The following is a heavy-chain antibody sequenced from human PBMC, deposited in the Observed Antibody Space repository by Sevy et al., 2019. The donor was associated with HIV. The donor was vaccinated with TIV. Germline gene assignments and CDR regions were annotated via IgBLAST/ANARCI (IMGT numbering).Heavy chain of an antibody. D-gene: IGHD6-25*01. CDR3: AKGTMMAAIDIYEPFDA. V-gene: IGHV3-9*01. J-gene: IGHJ3*01. CDR2: LTCTSSRI. Sequence: GGSLRLSCAASGFTFDDYGMHWVRQAPGKGLEWVSGLTCTSSRIAYADSVKGRFTVSRDNAKKFLYLQMSNLRTDDTALYYCAKGTMMAAIDIYEPFDAWGQGTMVTVSS. CDR1: GFTFDDYG.